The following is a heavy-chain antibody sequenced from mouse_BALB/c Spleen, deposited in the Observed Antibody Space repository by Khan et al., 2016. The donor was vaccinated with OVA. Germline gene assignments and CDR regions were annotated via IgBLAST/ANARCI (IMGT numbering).Heavy chain of an antibody. CDR2: ISSAATST. D-gene: IGHD2-1*01. CDR1: GFTFSTFV. Sequence: EVELVESGGGLVEPGGSLKLSCAASGFTFSTFVMSWVRQTPEKRLEWVATISSAATSTYYPDSVKGRFNISSDNAKKTLYLQMNSLRSEDTSIYYCANGNYGWFAYWGQGTLVTVSA. CDR3: ANGNYGWFAY. V-gene: IGHV5-9-1*01. J-gene: IGHJ3*01.